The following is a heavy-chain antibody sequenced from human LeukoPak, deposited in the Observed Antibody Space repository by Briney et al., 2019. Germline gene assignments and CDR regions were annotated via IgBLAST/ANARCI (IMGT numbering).Heavy chain of an antibody. CDR1: GFTFSSYA. J-gene: IGHJ4*02. D-gene: IGHD6-19*01. CDR2: ISGSGGST. V-gene: IGHV3-23*01. CDR3: AKAQVGSGWYEKEYY. Sequence: GGSLRLSCAASGFTFSSYAMSWVRQAPGKGLEWVSAISGSGGSTYYADSVKGRFTISRDNSKNTLYLQMNSLRAEDTAVYYCAKAQVGSGWYEKEYYWGQGTLVTVSS.